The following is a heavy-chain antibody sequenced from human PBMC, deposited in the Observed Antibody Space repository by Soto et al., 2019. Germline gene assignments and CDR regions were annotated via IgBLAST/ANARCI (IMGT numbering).Heavy chain of an antibody. D-gene: IGHD3-10*01. V-gene: IGHV4-30-4*01. CDR2: IYYSGST. CDR3: ARRSRKYYYYYYGMDV. Sequence: SETLSLTCTVSGGSISSGDYYWSWIRQPPGKGLEWIGYIYYSGSTYYNPSLKSRVTISVDTSKNQFSLKLSSVTAADTAVYYCARRSRKYYYYYYGMDVWGQGTTVTVSS. CDR1: GGSISSGDYY. J-gene: IGHJ6*02.